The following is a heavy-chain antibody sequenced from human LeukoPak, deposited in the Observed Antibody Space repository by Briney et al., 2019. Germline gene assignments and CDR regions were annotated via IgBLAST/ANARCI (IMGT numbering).Heavy chain of an antibody. J-gene: IGHJ4*02. CDR1: GGSINRYY. Sequence: PSETLSLTCTVSGGSINRYYWSWIRQPPGKGLEWIGYISYSGSTNYNPSLKSRVIISVDTSKNQFSLKLNSVTAADTAVYYCARDLHYFDSSGYYLYYFGSWGQGTLVTVSS. CDR3: ARDLHYFDSSGYYLYYFGS. V-gene: IGHV4-59*01. CDR2: ISYSGST. D-gene: IGHD3-22*01.